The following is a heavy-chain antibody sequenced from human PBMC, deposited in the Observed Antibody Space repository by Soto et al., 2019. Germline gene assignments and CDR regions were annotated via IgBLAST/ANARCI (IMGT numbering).Heavy chain of an antibody. CDR3: ARVVPGAEAWFGP. CDR1: GYTFSNYG. V-gene: IGHV1-18*01. CDR2: ISLYSDGT. J-gene: IGHJ5*02. D-gene: IGHD2-2*01. Sequence: GASVKVSCKTSGYTFSNYGITWVRQAPGQPLEWLGWISLYSDGTNYAQKFQGRVTMTTDTSTTTAYMELRSLSSDDTAFYYCARVVPGAEAWFGPWGQGTLVTVSS.